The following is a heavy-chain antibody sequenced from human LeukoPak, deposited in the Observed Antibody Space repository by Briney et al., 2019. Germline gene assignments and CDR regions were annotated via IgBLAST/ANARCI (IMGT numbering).Heavy chain of an antibody. CDR3: ARGLFS. D-gene: IGHD2/OR15-2a*01. J-gene: IGHJ5*02. V-gene: IGHV3-66*01. Sequence: HPGGSLRLSCAASGFTFSSYEMNWVRQAPGKGLEWVSLIYSDGTTYYADSVKGRFTISRDNPKNTLYLQMNSLRAEDTALYFCARGLFSWGQGTLVTVSS. CDR1: GFTFSSYE. CDR2: IYSDGTT.